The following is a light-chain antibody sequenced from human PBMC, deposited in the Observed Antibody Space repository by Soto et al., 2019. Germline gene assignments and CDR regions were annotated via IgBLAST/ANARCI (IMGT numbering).Light chain of an antibody. J-gene: IGKJ4*01. V-gene: IGKV2D-29*01. CDR1: DSLLHSDGKTY. CDR3: MQSIQLPQGLT. Sequence: EIVMTQTPLSLSVAPGQPASISRKSSDSLLHSDGKTYLYWYLQKTGQPPPLLIYEVSNRFSGVPDRLSGRGSGKDFTLKISRVEAEDVGVYYCMQSIQLPQGLTFGGGTKVDIK. CDR2: EVS.